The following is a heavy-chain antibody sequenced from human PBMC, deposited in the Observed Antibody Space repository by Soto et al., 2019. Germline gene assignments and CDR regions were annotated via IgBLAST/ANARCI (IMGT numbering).Heavy chain of an antibody. V-gene: IGHV3-30-3*01. J-gene: IGHJ4*02. CDR2: ISYDGSNK. CDR1: GFTFSSYA. Sequence: VGSLRLSCAASGFTFSSYAMHWVRQAPGKGLEWVAVISYDGSNKYYADSVKGRFTISRDNSKNTLYLQMNSLRAEDTAVYYCARDSGWLFLPSPLFDYWGQGTLVTVSS. CDR3: ARDSGWLFLPSPLFDY. D-gene: IGHD3-22*01.